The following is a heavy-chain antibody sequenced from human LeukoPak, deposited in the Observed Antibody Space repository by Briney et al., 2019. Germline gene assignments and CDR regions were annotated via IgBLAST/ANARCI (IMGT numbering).Heavy chain of an antibody. CDR1: GITFSSYG. CDR3: AKGGLSYYNILTGYYSDYYFDY. CDR2: ISSTGGTT. D-gene: IGHD3-9*01. Sequence: GGTLRLSCAASGITFSSYGMSWVRQAPGKGLEWVSSISSTGGTTYYADSVKGRFTISRDNSKNTLYLQMNSLRAEDTAVYYCAKGGLSYYNILTGYYSDYYFDYWGQGTLVTVSS. V-gene: IGHV3-23*01. J-gene: IGHJ4*02.